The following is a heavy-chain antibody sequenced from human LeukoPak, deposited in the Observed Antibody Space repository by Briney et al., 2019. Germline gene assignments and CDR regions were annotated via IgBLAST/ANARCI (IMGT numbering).Heavy chain of an antibody. V-gene: IGHV1-46*01. CDR3: AREMPSTFYFDY. CDR2: INPSDGST. CDR1: GYTFTSYY. J-gene: IGHJ4*02. D-gene: IGHD2/OR15-2a*01. Sequence: GASVKVSCKASGYTFTSYYIHWVRQAPGQGLEWLGIINPSDGSTSYAQKFQGRVTMTRDTSTSTVYMELSSLRSEDTAVYFCAREMPSTFYFDYWGQGTLVTVSS.